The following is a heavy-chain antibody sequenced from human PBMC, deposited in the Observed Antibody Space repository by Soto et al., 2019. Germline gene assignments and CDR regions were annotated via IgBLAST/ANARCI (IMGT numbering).Heavy chain of an antibody. CDR1: GYTFNRHD. Sequence: QVQLVQSGAEVKRSGASVRISCKASGYTFNRHDINWVRQATGQGPEWIGWMNPNSGNTCYAQKFQGRVTMTRDSSITTAYMDLSSLTSEDTAIDYCAREGLYGSIQDNTFDIWGQGTMVSVSS. CDR3: AREGLYGSIQDNTFDI. V-gene: IGHV1-8*01. D-gene: IGHD6-19*01. J-gene: IGHJ3*02. CDR2: MNPNSGNT.